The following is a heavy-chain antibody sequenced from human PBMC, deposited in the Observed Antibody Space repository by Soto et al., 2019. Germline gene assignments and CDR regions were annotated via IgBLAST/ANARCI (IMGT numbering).Heavy chain of an antibody. D-gene: IGHD3-16*01. CDR3: ARLYTRVSWTRGYYYYGMDV. CDR2: IYYSGST. V-gene: IGHV4-39*01. Sequence: SETLSLTCTVSGGSISSSSYYWGWIRQPPGKGLEWIGSIYYSGSTYYNPSLKSRVTISVDTSKNKFSLKLRSVTAADKAVYYFARLYTRVSWTRGYYYYGMDVWGQGTTVTVSS. CDR1: GGSISSSSYY. J-gene: IGHJ6*02.